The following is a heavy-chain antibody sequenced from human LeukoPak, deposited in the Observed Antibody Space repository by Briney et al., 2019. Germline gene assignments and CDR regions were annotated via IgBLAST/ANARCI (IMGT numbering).Heavy chain of an antibody. CDR2: ISYDGSNK. Sequence: PGGSLRLSCAASGFTFSSYGMHWVRQAPGKGLEWVAVISYDGSNKYYADSVKGRFTISRDNSKNTLYLQMNSLRAEDTAVYYCAKGLWSRTDYYYYDMDVWGQGTTVTVSS. J-gene: IGHJ6*02. CDR3: AKGLWSRTDYYYYDMDV. V-gene: IGHV3-30*18. D-gene: IGHD5-18*01. CDR1: GFTFSSYG.